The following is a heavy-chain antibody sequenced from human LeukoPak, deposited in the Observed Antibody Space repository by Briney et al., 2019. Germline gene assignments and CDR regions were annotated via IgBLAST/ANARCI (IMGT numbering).Heavy chain of an antibody. Sequence: SETLSLTCTVSGGSISSYYWSWIRQPPGKGLEWIGYIYYSGSTNYNPSLKSRVTISVDTSKNQFSLKLSSVTAADTAVYYCARAPGYSYGSIRFDYWGQGTLVTVSS. D-gene: IGHD5-18*01. J-gene: IGHJ4*02. CDR3: ARAPGYSYGSIRFDY. CDR1: GGSISSYY. CDR2: IYYSGST. V-gene: IGHV4-59*01.